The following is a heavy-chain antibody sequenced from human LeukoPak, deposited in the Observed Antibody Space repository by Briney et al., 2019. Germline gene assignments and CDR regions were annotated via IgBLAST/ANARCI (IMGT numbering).Heavy chain of an antibody. J-gene: IGHJ4*02. V-gene: IGHV4-34*01. CDR3: ARGFSH. Sequence: PSETLSLTCAVYGGSFSNYYWGWLRQPPGKGLGWIGEINHSGSTTYNPSLKSRVTMSIDTSKNQFSLRLSSVTAADTAVYYCARGFSHWGQGTLVTVSS. CDR2: INHSGST. CDR1: GGSFSNYY.